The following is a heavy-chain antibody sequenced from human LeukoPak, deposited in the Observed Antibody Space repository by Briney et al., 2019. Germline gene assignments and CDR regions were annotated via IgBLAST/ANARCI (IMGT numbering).Heavy chain of an antibody. J-gene: IGHJ4*02. CDR2: INPKSGGT. CDR3: ASLFGGNYLYYFDY. D-gene: IGHD4/OR15-4a*01. CDR1: EYTFTGYY. V-gene: IGHV1-2*02. Sequence: GASVKVSCKTSEYTFTGYYMHWVRQAPGQGLEWMGRINPKSGGTNYAQKFQGRVTMTRDTSISTAYMELHRLRSDDTAVYYCASLFGGNYLYYFDYWGQGTLVTVSS.